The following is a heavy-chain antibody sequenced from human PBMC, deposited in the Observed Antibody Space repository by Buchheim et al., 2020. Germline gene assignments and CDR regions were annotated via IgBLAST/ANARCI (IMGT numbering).Heavy chain of an antibody. V-gene: IGHV3-33*01. CDR1: GFTFSSYG. CDR2: IWYDGSNK. J-gene: IGHJ4*02. CDR3: ARGGHYYGSGSFDY. D-gene: IGHD3-10*01. Sequence: QVQLVESGGGVVQPGRSLRLSCAASGFTFSSYGMHWVRQAPGKGLEWVAVIWYDGSNKYYADSVKGRFTISRDNSKKKLYLQMNSLRAEDTAVYYCARGGHYYGSGSFDYWGQGTL.